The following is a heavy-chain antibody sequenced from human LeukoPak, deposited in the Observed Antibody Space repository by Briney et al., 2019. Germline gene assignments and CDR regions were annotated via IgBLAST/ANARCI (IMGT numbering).Heavy chain of an antibody. Sequence: PSETLSLTCAVYGGSFSGYYWSWIRQPPGKGLEWIGEINHSGSTNYNPSLKSRATISVDTSKNQFSLKLSSVTAAVTAVYYCARGNVEMATIGHPSFEYYFDYWGQGTLVTVSS. CDR3: ARGNVEMATIGHPSFEYYFDY. D-gene: IGHD5-24*01. V-gene: IGHV4-34*01. CDR2: INHSGST. J-gene: IGHJ4*02. CDR1: GGSFSGYY.